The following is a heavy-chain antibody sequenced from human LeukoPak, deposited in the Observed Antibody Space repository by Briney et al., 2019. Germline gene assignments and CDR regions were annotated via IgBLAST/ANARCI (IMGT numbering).Heavy chain of an antibody. Sequence: SETLSLTCTVSGYSISSGYYWGWIRQPPGKGLEWIGSIYYSGSTNYNPSLKSRVTISVDTTKNQFSLKLSSVTAADTAVYYCARARDGYNLGVYWGQGTLVTVSS. CDR2: IYYSGST. CDR1: GYSISSGYY. CDR3: ARARDGYNLGVY. J-gene: IGHJ4*02. V-gene: IGHV4-38-2*02. D-gene: IGHD5-24*01.